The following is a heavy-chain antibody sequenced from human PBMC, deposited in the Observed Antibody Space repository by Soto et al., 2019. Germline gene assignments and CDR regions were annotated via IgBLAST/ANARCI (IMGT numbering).Heavy chain of an antibody. D-gene: IGHD3-3*01. Sequence: QLHLVQSGAVVKKPGASVTVSCSASGYPVTAYYMHWVRQAPGRGLEWMGGINPATGAAKYTQTFQGRVNMPRETSKSTGFMELDGLTFEDSAVFYYVRGGGVGVAGSAAFDMGGQGTLVTVSS. J-gene: IGHJ3*02. CDR3: VRGGGVGVAGSAAFDM. V-gene: IGHV1-2*02. CDR2: INPATGAA. CDR1: GYPVTAYY.